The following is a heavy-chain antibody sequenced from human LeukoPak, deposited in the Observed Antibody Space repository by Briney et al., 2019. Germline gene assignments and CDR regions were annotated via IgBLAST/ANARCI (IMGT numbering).Heavy chain of an antibody. CDR3: ARVPITLAGTKDAKYFQH. CDR1: GFTFSRYW. CDR2: INSDGSST. D-gene: IGHD6-19*01. J-gene: IGHJ1*01. V-gene: IGHV3-74*01. Sequence: GGSLRLSCAASGFTFSRYWMHWVRQAPGKGLVWVSRINSDGSSTTYADSVKGRFTISRDNAKNTLYLQMNSLRAEDTALYYCARVPITLAGTKDAKYFQHWGQGTLVTVSS.